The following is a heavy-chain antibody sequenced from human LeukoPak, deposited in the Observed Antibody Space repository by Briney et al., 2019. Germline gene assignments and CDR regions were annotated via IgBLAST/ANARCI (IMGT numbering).Heavy chain of an antibody. CDR2: IYYRGST. Sequence: PSETLSLTCTVSGGSVNSDNYYWSWIRQPPGKGLEWIGNIYYRGSTNYNPSLESRVTISVDTSKNQFSLKLSSVTAADTAVYFCARDRSAYYYDSSGFDYWGQGTLVTVSS. CDR1: GGSVNSDNYY. V-gene: IGHV4-61*01. D-gene: IGHD3-22*01. J-gene: IGHJ4*02. CDR3: ARDRSAYYYDSSGFDY.